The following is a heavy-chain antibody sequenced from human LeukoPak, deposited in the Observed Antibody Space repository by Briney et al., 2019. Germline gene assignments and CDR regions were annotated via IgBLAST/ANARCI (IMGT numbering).Heavy chain of an antibody. J-gene: IGHJ4*02. D-gene: IGHD2-21*01. Sequence: ASVKVSCKASGYTFTSYDINWVRQATGQGLEWMGWMNPNSGNTGYAQKFQGRVTITRNTSISTACMELSSLRSEDTAVYYCARLASXXPXFDYWGQGTLVTVSS. V-gene: IGHV1-8*03. CDR2: MNPNSGNT. CDR3: ARLASXXPXFDY. CDR1: GYTFTSYD.